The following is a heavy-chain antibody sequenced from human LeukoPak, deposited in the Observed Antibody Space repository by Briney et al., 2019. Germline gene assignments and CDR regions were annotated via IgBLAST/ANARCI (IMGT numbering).Heavy chain of an antibody. D-gene: IGHD3-9*01. V-gene: IGHV4-4*07. Sequence: PSETLSLTCTVSGGSISGSYWSWLRQPAGKGLEWIGRIYTSGSTNYNPSLKSRVTMSVDTSKNQFSPKLSSVTAADTAVYYCARGADFDWLSDWGQGTLVTVSS. J-gene: IGHJ1*01. CDR2: IYTSGST. CDR1: GGSISGSY. CDR3: ARGADFDWLSD.